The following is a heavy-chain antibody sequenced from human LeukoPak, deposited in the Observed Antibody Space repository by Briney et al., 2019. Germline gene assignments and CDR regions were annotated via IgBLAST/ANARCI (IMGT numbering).Heavy chain of an antibody. J-gene: IGHJ5*02. V-gene: IGHV1-46*01. CDR2: INPSGGST. Sequence: GASVKVSCKASGYTFTSYYMHWVRQAPGQGLEWMGIINPSGGSTSYAQKFQGRVTMTRDTSISTAYMELSRLRSDDTAVYYCAREGTWPFDPWGQGTLVTVSS. CDR1: GYTFTSYY. CDR3: AREGTWPFDP.